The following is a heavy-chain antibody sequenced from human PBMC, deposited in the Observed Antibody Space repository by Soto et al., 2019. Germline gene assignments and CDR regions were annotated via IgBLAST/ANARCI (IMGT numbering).Heavy chain of an antibody. Sequence: QVHLVQSGAEVKKPGASVKVSCRSSGYTCTSNAIHWVRQAPGQSLEWMGWVNAGNGYTKYLQNFQGRVTISSDTSASTAYMELNSLRSEDTAVYYCARGAHTYGYVFDYWGQGTLVTVSS. D-gene: IGHD5-18*01. J-gene: IGHJ4*02. CDR1: GYTCTSNA. V-gene: IGHV1-3*01. CDR2: VNAGNGYT. CDR3: ARGAHTYGYVFDY.